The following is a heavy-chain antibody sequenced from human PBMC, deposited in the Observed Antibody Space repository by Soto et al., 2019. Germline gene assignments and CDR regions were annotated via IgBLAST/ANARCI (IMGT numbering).Heavy chain of an antibody. CDR1: GFXXXXXT. CDR2: ISYDENNK. V-gene: IGHV3-30*14. CDR3: ARGGRRECRGGGCYSGYYGMDV. D-gene: IGHD2-15*01. Sequence: QVQLVESGGGVXXXGRXXXLSCAASGFXXXXXTFYXXXQAPGMGLEWVALISYDENNKKYADSAKGRFTISRDNSESALYLHMNNLTSEDTAVYYCARGGRRECRGGGCYSGYYGMDVWGQGTTVTVSS. J-gene: IGHJ6*02.